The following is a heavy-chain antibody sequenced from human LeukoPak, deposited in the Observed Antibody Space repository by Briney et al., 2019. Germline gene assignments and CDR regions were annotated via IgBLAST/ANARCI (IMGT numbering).Heavy chain of an antibody. V-gene: IGHV3-23*01. CDR1: GFTFSSCA. J-gene: IGHJ6*02. CDR2: ICGSGGST. D-gene: IGHD2-8*01. Sequence: GGSLRLSCAASGFTFSSCAMSWVRQAPGKGLEWVSAICGSGGSTYYADSVKGRFTISRDNSKNTLYLQMNSLRAEDTAVYYCAKDVDCTNGVCFIRYYYYYGMDVWGQGTTVTVSS. CDR3: AKDVDCTNGVCFIRYYYYYGMDV.